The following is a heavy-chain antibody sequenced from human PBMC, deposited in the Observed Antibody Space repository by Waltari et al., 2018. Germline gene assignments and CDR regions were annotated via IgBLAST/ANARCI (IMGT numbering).Heavy chain of an antibody. Sequence: QVQLQESGPGLVKPSQTLSLTCTVSGGSISSGSYYWSWIRQPAGKGLEWIGRIYTSGSTNYNPSLKSRVTISVDTSKNQFSLMLSSVTAADTAVYYCASALWFGESDYYGMDVWGQGTTVTVSS. D-gene: IGHD3-10*01. CDR2: IYTSGST. V-gene: IGHV4-61*02. J-gene: IGHJ6*02. CDR1: GGSISSGSYY. CDR3: ASALWFGESDYYGMDV.